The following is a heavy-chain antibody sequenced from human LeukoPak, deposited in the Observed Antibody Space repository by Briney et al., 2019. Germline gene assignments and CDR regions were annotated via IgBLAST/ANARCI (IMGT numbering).Heavy chain of an antibody. CDR1: GYTFTTYT. D-gene: IGHD3-10*01. Sequence: ASVKVSCKASGYTFTTYTIHWVRRAPGQRLEWMGWINTSNGDTKYSQEFQDRVTITRDTSASTAYMELSSLRSDDMAIYFCTRGAKFRFYGSGTYYTSLPFDPWGQGTLVTVSS. V-gene: IGHV1-3*03. CDR2: INTSNGDT. CDR3: TRGAKFRFYGSGTYYTSLPFDP. J-gene: IGHJ5*02.